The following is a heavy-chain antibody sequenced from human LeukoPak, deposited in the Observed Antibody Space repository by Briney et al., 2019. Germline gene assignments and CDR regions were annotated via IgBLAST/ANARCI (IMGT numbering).Heavy chain of an antibody. J-gene: IGHJ5*02. CDR2: ISRDDDK. CDR1: GFSLNTRGVG. CDR3: AHTGSAHGDDWFDP. D-gene: IGHD7-27*01. Sequence: SGPTLVKPTETPTLTCTFSGFSLNTRGVGVGWIRQAPGKALEWLALISRDDDKRYRPSLKSRLTITKDTSKNQVALTLANLGPVDTATYYCAHTGSAHGDDWFDPWGQGTLVTVSS. V-gene: IGHV2-5*02.